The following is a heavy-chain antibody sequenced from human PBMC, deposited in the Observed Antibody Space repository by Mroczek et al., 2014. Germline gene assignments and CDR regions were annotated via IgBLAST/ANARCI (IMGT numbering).Heavy chain of an antibody. D-gene: IGHD3-9*01. V-gene: IGHV4-34*01. CDR1: GGSFSGYY. CDR2: INHSGST. J-gene: IGHJ4*02. CDR3: ARGLRYFDWLLSRPPD. Sequence: QVQLQESGAGLLKPSETLSLTCAVYGGSFSGYYWSWIRQPPGKGLEWIGEINHSGSTNYNPSLKSRVTISVDTSKNQFSLKLSSVTAADTAVYYCARGLRYFDWLLSRPPDWGQGTLVTVSS.